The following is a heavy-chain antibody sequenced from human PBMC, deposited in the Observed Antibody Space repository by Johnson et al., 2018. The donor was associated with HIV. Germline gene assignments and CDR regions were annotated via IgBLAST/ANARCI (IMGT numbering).Heavy chain of an antibody. CDR3: VKDSLEEDAFDF. V-gene: IGHV3-20*04. CDR2: INWNGGST. Sequence: VQLVESGGGVVRPGGSLRLCCAASGFTFDDFGMSWVRQAPGKGLEWVSGINWNGGSTGYADSVKGRFTISRDNAKNSLYLQMSSLRLEDTALYYCVKDSLEEDAFDFWGQGTMVTVSA. J-gene: IGHJ3*01. CDR1: GFTFDDFG.